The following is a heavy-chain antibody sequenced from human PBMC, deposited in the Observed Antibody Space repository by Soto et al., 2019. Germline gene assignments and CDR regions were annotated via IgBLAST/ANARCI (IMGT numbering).Heavy chain of an antibody. D-gene: IGHD5-12*01. CDR2: IYYSGST. CDR1: GGSISSSSYY. J-gene: IGHJ5*02. Sequence: SETLSLTCTVSGGSISSSSYYWGWIRQPPGKGLEWIGSIYYSGSTYYNPSLKSRVTISVDTSKNQFSLKLSSVTAADTAVYYCATGYSGYSNWFDPWGQGTLVTVSS. V-gene: IGHV4-39*01. CDR3: ATGYSGYSNWFDP.